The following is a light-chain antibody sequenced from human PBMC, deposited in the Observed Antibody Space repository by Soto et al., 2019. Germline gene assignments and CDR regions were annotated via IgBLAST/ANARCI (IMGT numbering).Light chain of an antibody. CDR2: DVS. Sequence: QSVLTQPASVSGSPGQSITISCTGTSSDVGGYNYVSWYQQHPGKAPKLMIYDVSNRPSGVSNRFSGSKSGNTASLTISGLQAEDEADYYCSSYTSSSTLNYVFGTGT. J-gene: IGLJ1*01. CDR1: SSDVGGYNY. V-gene: IGLV2-14*01. CDR3: SSYTSSSTLNYV.